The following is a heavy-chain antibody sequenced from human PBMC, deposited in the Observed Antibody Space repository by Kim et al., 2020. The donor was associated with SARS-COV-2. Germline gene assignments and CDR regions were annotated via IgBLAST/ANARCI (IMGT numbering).Heavy chain of an antibody. CDR1: GFTFSSYA. D-gene: IGHD2-21*01. CDR2: ISYDGSNK. Sequence: GGSLRLSCAASGFTFSSYAMHWVRQAPGKGLEWVAVISYDGSNKYYADSVKGRFTISRDNSKNTLYLQMNSLRAEDTAVYYCATATRVVVIATYLAAFD. CDR3: ATATRVVVIATYLAAFD. J-gene: IGHJ3*02. V-gene: IGHV3-30-3*01.